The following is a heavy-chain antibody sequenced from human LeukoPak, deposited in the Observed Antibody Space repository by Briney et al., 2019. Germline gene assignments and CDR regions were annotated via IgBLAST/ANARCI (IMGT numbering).Heavy chain of an antibody. D-gene: IGHD3-3*01. Sequence: ASVKVSCKLSGNTLRELPIQWVRQAGGKGLEWMAGFDPENAEIVYAQKFQGRVTMTEDTSTNTAYMELTSLTSDDTALYYCATRGTDFWSGFDFWGQGTQVTVSS. J-gene: IGHJ4*02. CDR1: GNTLRELP. V-gene: IGHV1-24*01. CDR2: FDPENAEI. CDR3: ATRGTDFWSGFDF.